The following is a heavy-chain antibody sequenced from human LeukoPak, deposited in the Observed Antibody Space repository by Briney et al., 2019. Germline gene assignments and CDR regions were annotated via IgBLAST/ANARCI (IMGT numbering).Heavy chain of an antibody. Sequence: PSETLSLTCTVSGGSISSYYWSWIRQPPGKGLEWIGYIYYSGSTNYKSSLKSRVTISVDTSKNQFSLKLSSVTAADTAVYYCATLTGGDDAFDIWGQGTMVTVSS. D-gene: IGHD4-23*01. CDR3: ATLTGGDDAFDI. V-gene: IGHV4-59*01. J-gene: IGHJ3*02. CDR1: GGSISSYY. CDR2: IYYSGST.